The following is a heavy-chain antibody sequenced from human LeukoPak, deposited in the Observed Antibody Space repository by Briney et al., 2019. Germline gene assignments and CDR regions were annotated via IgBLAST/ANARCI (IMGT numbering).Heavy chain of an antibody. CDR3: ARGPYSSSSNYYYYYMDV. V-gene: IGHV1-46*01. Sequence: GASVKVSCKASGYTFTSYYMHWVRQAPGQGLEWMGIINPSGGSTSYAQKFQGRVTMTRDMSTSTVYMELSRLRSDDTAVYYCARGPYSSSSNYYYYYMDVWGKGTTVTVSS. D-gene: IGHD6-6*01. CDR2: INPSGGST. CDR1: GYTFTSYY. J-gene: IGHJ6*03.